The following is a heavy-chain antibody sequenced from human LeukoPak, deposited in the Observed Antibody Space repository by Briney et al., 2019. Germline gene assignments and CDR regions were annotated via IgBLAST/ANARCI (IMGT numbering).Heavy chain of an antibody. CDR2: ISDSGNT. J-gene: IGHJ6*02. V-gene: IGHV3-21*01. D-gene: IGHD3-9*01. Sequence: LGGSLRLSCAASGFRFGGSTISWVRQAPGKGLQWVSSISDSGNTYYAESLKGRITVSRDNAKNSLFLQMNSLRADDTAVYYCARDASIGLDVWGHGTTVTVSS. CDR1: GFRFGGST. CDR3: ARDASIGLDV.